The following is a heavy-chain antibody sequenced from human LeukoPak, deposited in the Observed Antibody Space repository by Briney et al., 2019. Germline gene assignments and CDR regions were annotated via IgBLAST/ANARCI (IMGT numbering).Heavy chain of an antibody. Sequence: GGSLRLSCAASGFTFSSYGMHWVRQAPGKGLEWVAFIRYDGSNKYYADSVKGRFTISRDNSKNTLYLQMNSLRAEDTAVYYCAKDWRYCSGGSCYNYYFDYWGQGTLVTVSS. V-gene: IGHV3-30*02. CDR1: GFTFSSYG. CDR2: IRYDGSNK. CDR3: AKDWRYCSGGSCYNYYFDY. D-gene: IGHD2-15*01. J-gene: IGHJ4*02.